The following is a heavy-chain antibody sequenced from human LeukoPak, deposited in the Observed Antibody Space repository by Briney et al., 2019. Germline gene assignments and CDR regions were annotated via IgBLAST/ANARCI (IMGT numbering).Heavy chain of an antibody. CDR1: GGSFSGYY. Sequence: PSETLSLTCAVYGGSFSGYYWSWIRQPPGKGLEWIGEINHSGSTNYNPSLKSRVTISVDTSKNQFSLKLSSVTAADTAVYYCARGQDIVVVPAAISLGGFDYWGQGTLVTVSS. J-gene: IGHJ4*02. D-gene: IGHD2-2*02. V-gene: IGHV4-34*01. CDR3: ARGQDIVVVPAAISLGGFDY. CDR2: INHSGST.